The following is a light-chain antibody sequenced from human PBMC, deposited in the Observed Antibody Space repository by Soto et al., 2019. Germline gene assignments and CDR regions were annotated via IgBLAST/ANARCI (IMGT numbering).Light chain of an antibody. Sequence: AIQMTQSPSSLYTSVGDRVTITCRASQDIRHDLSWYQQKPGKAPKLLIYTTSRLQSGVPSRFSGSGFGTDFALTISSLQPEDFATYYCLQDYSYPHTFGQGTKVEIK. V-gene: IGKV1-6*01. J-gene: IGKJ1*01. CDR3: LQDYSYPHT. CDR2: TTS. CDR1: QDIRHD.